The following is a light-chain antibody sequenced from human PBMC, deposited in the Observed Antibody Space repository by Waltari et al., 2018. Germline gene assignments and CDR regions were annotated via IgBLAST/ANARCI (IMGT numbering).Light chain of an antibody. CDR3: QQTYSSPFT. CDR1: QSMRTS. Sequence: DIQMTLSPSSLSASVGDIVTITCRASQSMRTSLNWYQQISGKAPRLLIYVASTLQTGVPSRFSGSGSGTDFTLTISHLQPEDFATYFCQQTYSSPFTFGPGTKVDIK. J-gene: IGKJ3*01. V-gene: IGKV1-39*01. CDR2: VAS.